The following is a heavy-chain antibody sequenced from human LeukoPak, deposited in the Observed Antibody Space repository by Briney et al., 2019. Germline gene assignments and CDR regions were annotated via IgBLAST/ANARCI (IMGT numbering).Heavy chain of an antibody. CDR3: ARGTPNSYGKDY. V-gene: IGHV3-74*01. D-gene: IGHD3-16*01. CDR1: GFTFSSYS. Sequence: PGGSLRLSCAASGFTFSSYSMNWVRQAPGKGLVWVSRIKGDGSSTSYADSVKGRLTISRDNAKNTVYLQMNSLRGEDTAVYYCARGTPNSYGKDYWGQGTLVTVSS. CDR2: IKGDGSST. J-gene: IGHJ4*02.